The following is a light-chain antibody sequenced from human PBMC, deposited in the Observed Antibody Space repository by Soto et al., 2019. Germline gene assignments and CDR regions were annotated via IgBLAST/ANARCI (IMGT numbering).Light chain of an antibody. CDR3: QQYNNWPPYT. V-gene: IGKV3-15*01. Sequence: EIVMTQSPATLSVSPGERATLSCRASQRVSSNLAWYQQKPGQAPRLLIYGASTRATGIPARFSGGGSETEFTLTISSLQSEDFAVYYCQQYNNWPPYTFGHGTQVDI. CDR2: GAS. J-gene: IGKJ2*01. CDR1: QRVSSN.